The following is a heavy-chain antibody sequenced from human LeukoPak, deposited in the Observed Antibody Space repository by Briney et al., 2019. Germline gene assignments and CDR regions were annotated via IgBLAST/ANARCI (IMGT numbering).Heavy chain of an antibody. CDR2: ISSNGGST. CDR3: AREYCTNGVCYKRFDY. D-gene: IGHD2-8*01. CDR1: GFTFSSYA. V-gene: IGHV3-64*01. J-gene: IGHJ4*02. Sequence: GGSLRLSCAGSGFTFSSYAMHWVRQAPGKGLDYVSGISSNGGSTYHANSVKGRFTISRDNSKNTLYLQMGSLRAEDMAVYYCAREYCTNGVCYKRFDYWGQGTLVTVSS.